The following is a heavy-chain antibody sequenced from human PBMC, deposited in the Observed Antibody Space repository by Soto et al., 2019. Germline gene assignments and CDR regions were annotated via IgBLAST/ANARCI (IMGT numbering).Heavy chain of an antibody. J-gene: IGHJ3*02. CDR3: VRDPYIRGGEDANGRALDI. Sequence: ASVKVSCKASGYTFTNYGVSWVRQAPGQGLEWMGWVSTYHANRNYAQKFQDRVTMTTDTSTNTAYMELKSLRSDDTAVYYCVRDPYIRGGEDANGRALDIWGQGTMVTVSS. CDR2: VSTYHANR. V-gene: IGHV1-18*01. CDR1: GYTFTNYG. D-gene: IGHD3-10*02.